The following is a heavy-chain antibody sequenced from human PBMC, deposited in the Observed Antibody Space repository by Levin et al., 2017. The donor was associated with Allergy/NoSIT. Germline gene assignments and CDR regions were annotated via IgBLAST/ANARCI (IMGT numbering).Heavy chain of an antibody. Sequence: PAASVKVSCKGSGYTFTSHWIGWVRQMPGKGLEWMGIIYPSDSDTRYSPSFQGQVTISADKSISTAYLQWSSLKASDTAIYYCARHGKTSLRFDAFDIWGQGTMVTVSS. CDR3: ARHGKTSLRFDAFDI. CDR2: IYPSDSDT. CDR1: GYTFTSHW. V-gene: IGHV5-51*01. J-gene: IGHJ3*02.